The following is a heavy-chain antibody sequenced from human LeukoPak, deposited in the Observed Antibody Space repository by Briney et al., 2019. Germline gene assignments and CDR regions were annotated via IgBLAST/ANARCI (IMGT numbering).Heavy chain of an antibody. CDR2: INHSGST. CDR1: GGSFSGYY. D-gene: IGHD1-7*01. V-gene: IGHV4-34*01. J-gene: IGHJ4*02. CDR3: ARFGQGFNWNYVDPVANGPKYFDY. Sequence: PSETLSLTCAVYGGSFSGYYWSWIRQPPGKGLEWIGEINHSGSTNYNPSLKSRVTISVDTSKNQFSLKLSSVTAADTAVYYCARFGQGFNWNYVDPVANGPKYFDYWGQGTLVTVSS.